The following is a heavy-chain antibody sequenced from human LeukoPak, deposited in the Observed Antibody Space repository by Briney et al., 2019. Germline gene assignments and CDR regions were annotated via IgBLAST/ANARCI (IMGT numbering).Heavy chain of an antibody. J-gene: IGHJ4*02. CDR1: GFTFSSYW. CDR2: IKQDGNEK. Sequence: GGSLRLSCAASGFTFSSYWMSWVRQAPGKGLEWVANIKQDGNEKYFVDSVKGRFSISRDNAKNSLYLQMSSLRAEDTAVYYCARAGYCRGGTCYSDYFDFWGQGTLVTVSS. D-gene: IGHD2-15*01. V-gene: IGHV3-7*01. CDR3: ARAGYCRGGTCYSDYFDF.